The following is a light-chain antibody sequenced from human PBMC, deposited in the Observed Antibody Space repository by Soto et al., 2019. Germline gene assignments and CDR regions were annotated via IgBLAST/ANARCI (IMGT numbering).Light chain of an antibody. CDR1: QSVSSTY. V-gene: IGKV3-20*01. CDR3: QQYGSPPIT. CDR2: GTS. Sequence: EIVLTQSTGTLSLSLGERATLSCRASQSVSSTYLAWYQQQPGQAPRLLMSGTSNRATGTPDRFSGSGSGTDFTLTISRLEPEDFAVYYCQQYGSPPITSGQGTRLEIK. J-gene: IGKJ5*01.